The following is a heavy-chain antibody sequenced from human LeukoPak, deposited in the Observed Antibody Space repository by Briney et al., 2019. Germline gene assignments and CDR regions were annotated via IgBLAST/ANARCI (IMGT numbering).Heavy chain of an antibody. Sequence: SETLSLTCTVSGGSISSYYWSWIRQPPGKGLEWIGYIYYSGSTNYNPSLKSRVTISVDTSKNQFSLKLSSVTAADTAVYYCARGGYDILTGYYRWNWFDPWGQGTLVTVSS. CDR1: GGSISSYY. J-gene: IGHJ5*02. V-gene: IGHV4-59*01. D-gene: IGHD3-9*01. CDR2: IYYSGST. CDR3: ARGGYDILTGYYRWNWFDP.